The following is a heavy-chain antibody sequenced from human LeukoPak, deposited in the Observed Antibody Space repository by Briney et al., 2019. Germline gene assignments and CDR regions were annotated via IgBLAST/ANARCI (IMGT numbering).Heavy chain of an antibody. Sequence: GGSLRLSCAASGFTFSTYSMTWVRQAPGKGLEWVSSISSSSSYIHYADSVKGRFTISRDNAKNSLFLQMNSLRAEDPAVYYCARQRYCSSTSRYSYYAMDVWGQGTTVTVSS. CDR3: ARQRYCSSTSRYSYYAMDV. CDR1: GFTFSTYS. J-gene: IGHJ6*02. D-gene: IGHD2-2*01. V-gene: IGHV3-21*01. CDR2: ISSSSSYI.